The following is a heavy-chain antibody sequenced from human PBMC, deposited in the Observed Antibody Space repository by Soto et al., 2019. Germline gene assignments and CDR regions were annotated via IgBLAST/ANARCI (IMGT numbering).Heavy chain of an antibody. Sequence: SGGSLRLSCAASGFTFSNYWMSWVRQAPGKGLEWVANIKQDGSQKYYVDSVKGRFTISRDNAKNSLYLEMNSLRAEDTAVYSCATITNTEHAGAPYWFDTWGQGTLVTVSS. J-gene: IGHJ5*02. V-gene: IGHV3-7*03. CDR1: GFTFSNYW. CDR2: IKQDGSQK. CDR3: ATITNTEHAGAPYWFDT. D-gene: IGHD3-16*01.